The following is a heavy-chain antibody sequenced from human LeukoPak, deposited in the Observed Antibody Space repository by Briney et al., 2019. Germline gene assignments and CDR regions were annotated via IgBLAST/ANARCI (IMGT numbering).Heavy chain of an antibody. J-gene: IGHJ4*02. Sequence: ASVKVSCKASGHSFTGYYMQWVRQAPGKGLEWMGWINPNSGGTNYAQKFQGRVTMTRDTSISTAYMELSRLRPDDTAVYYCARLSSSPLDYWGQGTLVTVSS. CDR1: GHSFTGYY. D-gene: IGHD6-13*01. V-gene: IGHV1-2*02. CDR2: INPNSGGT. CDR3: ARLSSSPLDY.